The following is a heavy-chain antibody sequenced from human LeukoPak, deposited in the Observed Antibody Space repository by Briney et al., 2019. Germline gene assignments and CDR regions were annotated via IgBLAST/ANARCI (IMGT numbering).Heavy chain of an antibody. CDR2: IKSKTDGGTT. CDR3: ITRAN. J-gene: IGHJ4*02. CDR1: GFPLSNAW. V-gene: IGHV3-15*01. Sequence: GRSLRLSCTASGFPLSNAWMNWVRQAPGKELEWVGRIKSKTDGGTTDYAAPVKGRFTISRDDSENTVYLQMCSLQIEDTAVYYCITRANWGQGTLVTVSS.